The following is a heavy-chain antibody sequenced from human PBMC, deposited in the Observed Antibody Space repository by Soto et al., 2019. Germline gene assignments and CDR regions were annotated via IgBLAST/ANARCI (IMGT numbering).Heavy chain of an antibody. Sequence: QVQLQESGPGLVKPSGTLSLSCAVSGGSISSSHWWTWVRQPPGKGLEWIGEIYHSGSTNYNPSLKSRVPISVATSRNQFSLNLSSVTAADPAVYYCASSGGGEDYWGQGILVTVSS. CDR1: GGSISSSHW. D-gene: IGHD3-16*01. CDR3: ASSGGGEDY. J-gene: IGHJ4*02. CDR2: IYHSGST. V-gene: IGHV4-4*02.